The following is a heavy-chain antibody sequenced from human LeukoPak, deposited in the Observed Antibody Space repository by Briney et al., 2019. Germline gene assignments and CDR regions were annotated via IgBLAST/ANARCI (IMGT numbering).Heavy chain of an antibody. D-gene: IGHD2-15*01. CDR3: AREYCSGGSCYFSMDV. CDR2: IKQDGREK. V-gene: IGHV3-7*01. Sequence: GGSLRLSCAASGFTSSRSWMNWVRQAPGEGQEWVANIKQDGREKYYVDSVKGRFTISRDNAKDSLYLQMNSLRAEDTAVYYCAREYCSGGSCYFSMDVWGQGTTVTVSS. J-gene: IGHJ6*02. CDR1: GFTSSRSW.